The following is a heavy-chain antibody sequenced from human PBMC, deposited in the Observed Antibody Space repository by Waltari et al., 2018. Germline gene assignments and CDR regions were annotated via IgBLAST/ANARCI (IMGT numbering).Heavy chain of an antibody. D-gene: IGHD3-3*01. V-gene: IGHV3-30*02. CDR3: AKDVGPYYDFWKGPVDY. J-gene: IGHJ4*02. CDR2: IRYDGTNG. Sequence: QGQLVESGGGVVQPGGSLRLSCEASGFTFTTYGMLVVRQAPGKGLEWVAFIRYDGTNGYYADSVKGRFTVSRDNSKKTVHIQMHSLRHEDTAVYYCAKDVGPYYDFWKGPVDYWGQGILVSVSS. CDR1: GFTFTTYG.